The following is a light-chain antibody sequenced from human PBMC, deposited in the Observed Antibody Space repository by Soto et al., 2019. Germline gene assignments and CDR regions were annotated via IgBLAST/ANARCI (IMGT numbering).Light chain of an antibody. J-gene: IGKJ1*01. CDR1: QRLLHTNGYNY. V-gene: IGKV2-28*01. Sequence: IVMTQSPLSLTVTPGEPASISCRSGQRLLHTNGYNYLEWYLQKPGQSPQLLINLDSDRASGVPDRFSGSGSGTDFTLKISRVEAEDVGLYYCMQSLEPPWTFGQGTKVEIK. CDR2: LDS. CDR3: MQSLEPPWT.